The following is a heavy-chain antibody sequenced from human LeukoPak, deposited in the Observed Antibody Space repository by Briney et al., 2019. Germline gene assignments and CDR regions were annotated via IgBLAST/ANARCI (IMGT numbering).Heavy chain of an antibody. Sequence: GGSLRLSCAASGFTFRNAWMSWVRQAPGKGLEWVAVIWYDGSNKYYADSVKGRFTISRDNSKNTLYLQMNSLRAEDTAVYYCARDDYGGKLDIWGQGTVVTVSS. D-gene: IGHD4-23*01. CDR3: ARDDYGGKLDI. V-gene: IGHV3-33*08. CDR1: GFTFRNAW. CDR2: IWYDGSNK. J-gene: IGHJ3*02.